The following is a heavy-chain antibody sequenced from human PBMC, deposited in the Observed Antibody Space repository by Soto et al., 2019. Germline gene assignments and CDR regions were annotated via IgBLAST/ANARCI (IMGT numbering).Heavy chain of an antibody. CDR3: ARTLTMIVVVISPFDY. Sequence: ASVKVSCKASGYTFTGYYMHWVRQAPGRGLEWMGWINPNSGGTNYAQKFRGRVTMTRDTSISTAYMELSRLRSDDTAVYYCARTLTMIVVVISPFDYWGQGTLVTVSS. V-gene: IGHV1-2*02. J-gene: IGHJ4*02. CDR1: GYTFTGYY. CDR2: INPNSGGT. D-gene: IGHD3-22*01.